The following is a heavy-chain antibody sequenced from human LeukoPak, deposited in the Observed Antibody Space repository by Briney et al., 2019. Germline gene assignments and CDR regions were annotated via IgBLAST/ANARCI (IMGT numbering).Heavy chain of an antibody. CDR3: ARGYFYDSSGYFSQYYFDY. D-gene: IGHD3-22*01. J-gene: IGHJ4*02. CDR1: GGSISSYY. Sequence: SETLSLTCTVSGGSISSYYWSWIRQPPGKGLEWIGYIYYSGSTNYNPSLKSRVTISVDTSKNQFSLKLSSVTAADTAVCYCARGYFYDSSGYFSQYYFDYWGQGTLVTVSS. V-gene: IGHV4-59*12. CDR2: IYYSGST.